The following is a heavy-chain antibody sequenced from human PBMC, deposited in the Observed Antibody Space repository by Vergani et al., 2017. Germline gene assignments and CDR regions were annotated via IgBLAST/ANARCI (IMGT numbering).Heavy chain of an antibody. CDR2: INPSGGHT. CDR1: GYTFSNYY. J-gene: IGHJ4*02. V-gene: IGHV1-46*03. CDR3: ARGDYRILTWYRY. D-gene: IGHD3-9*01. Sequence: QVQVVQSGAEVKKSGASVKVSCKTSGYTFSNYYMHWVRQAPGQGLEWMGIINPSGGHTNYAQKFQGRVTMTRDTSTSTVYMELSSLRSGDTAIYYCARGDYRILTWYRYWGQGTLVTVSA.